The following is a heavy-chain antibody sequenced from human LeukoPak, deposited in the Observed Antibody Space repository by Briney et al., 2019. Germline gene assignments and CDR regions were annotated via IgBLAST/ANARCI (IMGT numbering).Heavy chain of an antibody. J-gene: IGHJ4*02. Sequence: PGGSLRLSCTASGFTFGDYAMSWVRQAPGKGREWVGFIRSKAYGGTTEYAAAVKGRFTISRDDSKSIAYLQMNSLKTEDTAVYYCTRSTKGSRDGYNFWGQGTLVTVSS. CDR1: GFTFGDYA. D-gene: IGHD5-24*01. CDR3: TRSTKGSRDGYNF. CDR2: IRSKAYGGTT. V-gene: IGHV3-49*04.